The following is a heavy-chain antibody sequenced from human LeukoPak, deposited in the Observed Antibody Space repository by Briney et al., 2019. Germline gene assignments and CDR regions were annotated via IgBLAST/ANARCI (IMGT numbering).Heavy chain of an antibody. CDR1: GFIFSTYN. V-gene: IGHV3-48*04. CDR2: ISLSSTAI. CDR3: ARDVKCSSTSCYILRTYYYYMDV. D-gene: IGHD2-2*02. J-gene: IGHJ6*03. Sequence: GGSLRLSCAASGFIFSTYNMNWVRQAPGKGLEWVSYISLSSTAIYYADSVKGRFTISRDNAKNSLYLQMNSLRAEDTAVYYCARDVKCSSTSCYILRTYYYYMDVWGKGTTVTISS.